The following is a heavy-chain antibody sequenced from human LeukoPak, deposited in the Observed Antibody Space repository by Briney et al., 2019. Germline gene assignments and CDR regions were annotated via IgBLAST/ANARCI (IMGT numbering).Heavy chain of an antibody. CDR2: ISGSGGST. Sequence: GGSLRLSCAASGFTFSSYAMSWVRQAPGKGLEWVSAISGSGGSTYYADSVKGRFTISRDNSKNTLYLQMNSLRAEDTAVYYCAKASGYPKAGPYYFDYWGQGTLVTVSS. V-gene: IGHV3-23*01. CDR1: GFTFSSYA. J-gene: IGHJ4*02. D-gene: IGHD3-9*01. CDR3: AKASGYPKAGPYYFDY.